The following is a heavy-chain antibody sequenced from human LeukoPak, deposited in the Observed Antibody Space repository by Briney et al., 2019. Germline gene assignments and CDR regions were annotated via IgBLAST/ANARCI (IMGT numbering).Heavy chain of an antibody. Sequence: GGSLRLSCAASGFTFSGYWMSWGRQAPGKGLEWVSNINQDGSEKYYVDSVKGRFAISRDNAKNSLFMQMGRLRVEVTAVYYCARESTAGYNSSWYGFRNWGQGTLVSVSS. V-gene: IGHV3-7*03. CDR1: GFTFSGYW. CDR3: ARESTAGYNSSWYGFRN. J-gene: IGHJ1*01. D-gene: IGHD6-13*01. CDR2: INQDGSEK.